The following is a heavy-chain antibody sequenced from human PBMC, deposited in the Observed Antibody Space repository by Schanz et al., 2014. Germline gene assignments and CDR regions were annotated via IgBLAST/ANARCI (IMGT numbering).Heavy chain of an antibody. CDR2: MWYDGTDR. D-gene: IGHD6-6*01. CDR1: GFTFNTSW. V-gene: IGHV3-33*06. CDR3: AKGSMAARPLLPTDYYFYGTDI. J-gene: IGHJ6*02. Sequence: QVHLVESGGGVVQPGGSLRLSCAASGFTFNTSWFHWVRQPPGKGLLWVAVMWYDGTDRYYADSVKGRFTITRDNSKNTLYLQMNSLRAEDTAVYYCAKGSMAARPLLPTDYYFYGTDIWGQGTTVTVSS.